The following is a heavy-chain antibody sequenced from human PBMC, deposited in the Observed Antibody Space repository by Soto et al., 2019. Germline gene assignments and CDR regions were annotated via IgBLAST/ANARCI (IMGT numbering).Heavy chain of an antibody. Sequence: SETLSLTCTVSGGSISSYYWSWIRQPPGKGLEWIGYIYYSGSTNYNPSLKSRVTISVDTSKNQFSLKLSSVTAADTAVYYCASHPQLLRYFDWLTEPYFEYWGQGTLVTVSS. D-gene: IGHD3-9*01. CDR2: IYYSGST. V-gene: IGHV4-59*08. CDR3: ASHPQLLRYFDWLTEPYFEY. J-gene: IGHJ4*02. CDR1: GGSISSYY.